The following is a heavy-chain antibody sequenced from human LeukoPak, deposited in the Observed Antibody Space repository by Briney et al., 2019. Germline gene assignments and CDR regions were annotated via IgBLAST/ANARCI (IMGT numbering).Heavy chain of an antibody. CDR1: GGSISSADHS. CDR2: IYHTGSP. J-gene: IGHJ5*02. Sequence: SQTLSLTCGVSGGSISSADHSWGWIRQPPEKGLEWIGYIYHTGSPYYNPSLKRRVTISIDKSKNQYSLNLRSVTAADTAVYYCARVKTVYNWFDPWGPGTLVTVSS. D-gene: IGHD4-17*01. V-gene: IGHV4-30-2*01. CDR3: ARVKTVYNWFDP.